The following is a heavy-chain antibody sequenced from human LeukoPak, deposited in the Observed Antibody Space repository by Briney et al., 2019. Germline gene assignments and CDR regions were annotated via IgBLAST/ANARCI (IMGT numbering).Heavy chain of an antibody. D-gene: IGHD2-15*01. Sequence: SETLSLTCTVSGGSISSYYWSWIRQPPGKGLEWIGNIYYSGSTNYNPSLKSRVTISVDTSKHQFSLKLSSVTAADTAVYYCAAQPRYCSGGSCYIEYFQHWGQGTLVTVSS. CDR1: GGSISSYY. CDR2: IYYSGST. CDR3: AAQPRYCSGGSCYIEYFQH. V-gene: IGHV4-59*12. J-gene: IGHJ1*01.